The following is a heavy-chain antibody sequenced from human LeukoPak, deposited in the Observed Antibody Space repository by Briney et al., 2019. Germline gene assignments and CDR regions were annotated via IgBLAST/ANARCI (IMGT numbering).Heavy chain of an antibody. CDR3: ARAHARPYFDWCRSIYFDY. V-gene: IGHV3-48*03. Sequence: GGSLGLSCAASGFTLSSYVMNWVRQAPGKGLEGVSYIRCSGSTIYYADAVKGRFTISRDNAKNSLYPQMHSPRAEGTAVYYSARAHARPYFDWCRSIYFDYWGQGTLVTVSS. CDR1: GFTLSSYV. CDR2: IRCSGSTI. D-gene: IGHD3-9*01. J-gene: IGHJ4*02.